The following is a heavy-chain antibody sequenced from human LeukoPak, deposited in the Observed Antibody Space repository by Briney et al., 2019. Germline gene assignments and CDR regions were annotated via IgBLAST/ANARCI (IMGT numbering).Heavy chain of an antibody. J-gene: IGHJ4*02. CDR3: AGGPLRHFDY. CDR2: IYYSGSN. Sequence: SETLSLTCTVSGGSISSYYWSWIRQPPGKGLEWIGYIYYSGSNNYNPSLKSRVTISVDTSKNQFSLKLSSVTAADTAVYYCAGGPLRHFDYWGQGTLVTVSS. CDR1: GGSISSYY. D-gene: IGHD4-17*01. V-gene: IGHV4-59*01.